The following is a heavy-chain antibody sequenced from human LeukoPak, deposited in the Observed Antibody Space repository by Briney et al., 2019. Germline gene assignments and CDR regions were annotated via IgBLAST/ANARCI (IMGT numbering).Heavy chain of an antibody. V-gene: IGHV4-39*01. CDR2: IYYSGST. CDR3: ARHPDGYNDY. J-gene: IGHJ4*02. CDR1: GGSISSSSYY. Sequence: SETLSLTCTVSGGSISSSSYYWGWLRQPPGKGLEWIGSIYYSGSTYYNPSLKSRVTISVDTSKNQFSLKLSSVTAADTAVYYCARHPDGYNDYWGQGTLVTVSS. D-gene: IGHD5-24*01.